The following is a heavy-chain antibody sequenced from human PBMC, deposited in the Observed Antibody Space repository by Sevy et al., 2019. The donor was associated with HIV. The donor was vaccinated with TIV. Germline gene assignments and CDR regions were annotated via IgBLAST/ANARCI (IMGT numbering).Heavy chain of an antibody. CDR2: IFSSGST. Sequence: QLGGSLRLSCAISGFTVNDKYIIWVRQAPGKGLEWVSVIFSSGSTYYADSAKGRFTIPRDNSKNTVDLQMNSVRAEDTAVSYCVSLFLSYRSGWSYFDYWGQGTLVTVSS. J-gene: IGHJ4*02. CDR1: GFTVNDKY. CDR3: VSLFLSYRSGWSYFDY. V-gene: IGHV3-66*02. D-gene: IGHD6-19*01.